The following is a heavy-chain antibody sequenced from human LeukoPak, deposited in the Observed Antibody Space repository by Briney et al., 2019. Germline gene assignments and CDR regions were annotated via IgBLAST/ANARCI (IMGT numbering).Heavy chain of an antibody. CDR2: IYYSGST. D-gene: IGHD5-12*01. CDR3: ARASGYYRSFDY. CDR1: GGSISTYY. Sequence: SETLSLTCTVSGGSISTYYWIWVRQPPGKGLEWIGSIYYSGSTDYNPSLGSRVTISVDSSKNQFSLKLNSVTAADTAVYYCARASGYYRSFDYWGQGTLVTVSS. V-gene: IGHV4-59*01. J-gene: IGHJ4*02.